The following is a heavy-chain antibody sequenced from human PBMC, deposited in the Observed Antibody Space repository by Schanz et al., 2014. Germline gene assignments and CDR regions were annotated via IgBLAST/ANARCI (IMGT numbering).Heavy chain of an antibody. Sequence: QVQLVQSGVEVKKPGASVKVSCKASGYSFTGYYMNWVRQAPGQGLEWMGRINPSSGGTNYAQKFQGRVTMSRDTSISTAYMELNRLRSDDTAVYYCARDVGRPGHFWCFDLWGRGTLVTVSS. V-gene: IGHV1-2*02. J-gene: IGHJ2*01. CDR2: INPSSGGT. CDR3: ARDVGRPGHFWCFDL. D-gene: IGHD1-1*01. CDR1: GYSFTGYY.